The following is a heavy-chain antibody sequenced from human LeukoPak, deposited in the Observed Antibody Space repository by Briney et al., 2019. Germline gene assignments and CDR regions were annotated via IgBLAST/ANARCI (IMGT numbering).Heavy chain of an antibody. D-gene: IGHD6-13*01. CDR2: INHSGST. J-gene: IGHJ4*02. CDR3: ARGYPPDTWYSSSWLDY. CDR1: GGSFSSYY. Sequence: SETPSLTCAVYGGSFSSYYWSLIRQPPGKGLEWSGEINHSGSTNYNPSLKGRVTISVDTSKNQFSLKLSSVSAADTAVYYCARGYPPDTWYSSSWLDYWGQGTLVTVSS. V-gene: IGHV4-34*01.